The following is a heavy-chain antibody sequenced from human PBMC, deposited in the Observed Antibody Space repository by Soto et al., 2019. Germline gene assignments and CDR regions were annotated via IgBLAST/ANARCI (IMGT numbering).Heavy chain of an antibody. Sequence: ASVKVSCKASGYTFTSYDINWVRQATGQGLEWMGWMNPNSGNTGYAQKFQGRVTMTRNTSISTAYMELSSLRSEDTAVYYCARAVLGYCISTSCHYGMDVWGQGTTVTSP. J-gene: IGHJ6*02. CDR1: GYTFTSYD. CDR2: MNPNSGNT. D-gene: IGHD2-2*01. CDR3: ARAVLGYCISTSCHYGMDV. V-gene: IGHV1-8*01.